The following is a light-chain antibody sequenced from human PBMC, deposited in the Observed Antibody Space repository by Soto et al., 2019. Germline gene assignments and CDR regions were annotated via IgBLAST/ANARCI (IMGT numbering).Light chain of an antibody. CDR1: SSDVGGYNY. Sequence: QSVLTQPPSASGSPGQSVTISCTGTSSDVGGYNYVSWYQQYPGRAPKLMIYEVTKRPSGVPDRFSGSKSGNTASLTVSGLQAEDEADYYCSSYAASNNSYFVFGGGTKLTVL. V-gene: IGLV2-8*01. CDR3: SSYAASNNSYFV. J-gene: IGLJ3*02. CDR2: EVT.